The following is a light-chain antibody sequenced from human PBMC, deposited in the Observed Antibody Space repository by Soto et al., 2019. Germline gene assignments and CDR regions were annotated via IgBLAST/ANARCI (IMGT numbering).Light chain of an antibody. Sequence: QSALSQARSVSGSPGQSVTISCAGTSSDVGAYNSVSWYQQHPGKAPKLIISDVSERPSGVPDRFSGSKSGNTASLTISGLQAEDEADYHCCSYAGRYSYVFGTGTKLNVL. CDR2: DVS. CDR1: SSDVGAYNS. J-gene: IGLJ1*01. V-gene: IGLV2-11*01. CDR3: CSYAGRYSYV.